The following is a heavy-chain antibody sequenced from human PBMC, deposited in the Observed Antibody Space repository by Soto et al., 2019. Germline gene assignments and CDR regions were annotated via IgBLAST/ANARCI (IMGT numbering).Heavy chain of an antibody. D-gene: IGHD4-17*01. CDR1: GGTFSSYA. J-gene: IGHJ4*02. CDR3: ARYGGHIDY. CDR2: IIPIFGTA. V-gene: IGHV1-69*13. Sequence: VASVKVSCKASGGTFSSYAISGVRQAPGQGLECMGGIIPIFGTANYAQKFQGRVTITADESTSTAYMELSSLRAEDTAVYYCARYGGHIDYWGQGTLVTVYS.